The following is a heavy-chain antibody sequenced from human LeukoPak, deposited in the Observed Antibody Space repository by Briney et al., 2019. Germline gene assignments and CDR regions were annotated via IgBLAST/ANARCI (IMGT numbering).Heavy chain of an antibody. Sequence: GGSLRLSCAASGFTFSSYNMNWVRQAPGKGLEWVSSTTSSSSYIYYADSVKGRFTISRDNSKNTLYLQMNRLRAEDTAVYYCAKDPPGYCTNGVCYGGLDYWGQGTLVTVSS. CDR1: GFTFSSYN. CDR3: AKDPPGYCTNGVCYGGLDY. CDR2: TTSSSSYI. V-gene: IGHV3-21*01. D-gene: IGHD2-8*01. J-gene: IGHJ4*02.